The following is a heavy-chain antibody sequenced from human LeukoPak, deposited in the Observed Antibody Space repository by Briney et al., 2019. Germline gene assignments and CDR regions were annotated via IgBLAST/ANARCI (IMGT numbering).Heavy chain of an antibody. V-gene: IGHV7-4-1*02. CDR3: ATDLKKGDSGCFDY. J-gene: IGHJ4*02. Sequence: GSSVKVTCKASGGRFSSHAISWVRQAPGQGLEWMGWINTNTGNPTYAQGFTGRFVFSLDTSVSTAYLHISSLEAEDTAIYYCATDLKKGDSGCFDYWGQGTLVTVSS. CDR2: INTNTGNP. D-gene: IGHD6-19*01. CDR1: GGRFSSHA.